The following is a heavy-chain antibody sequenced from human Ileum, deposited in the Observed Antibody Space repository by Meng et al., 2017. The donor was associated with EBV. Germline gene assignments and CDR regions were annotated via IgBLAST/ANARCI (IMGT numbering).Heavy chain of an antibody. CDR3: ARVMRRVNYNSGWYAKF. CDR2: SNYAGST. CDR1: GGSFSGYY. J-gene: IGHJ4*02. Sequence: QVQRQQWGEGLLKSSETLSLTCAVYGGSFSGYYWTWIRQAPGRGLEWIGESNYAGSTNYNPSLKSRVTISVDTSKKQFSLNLTSVTAADTAVYYCARVMRRVNYNSGWYAKFWGQGNLVTVSS. V-gene: IGHV4-34*01. D-gene: IGHD6-19*01.